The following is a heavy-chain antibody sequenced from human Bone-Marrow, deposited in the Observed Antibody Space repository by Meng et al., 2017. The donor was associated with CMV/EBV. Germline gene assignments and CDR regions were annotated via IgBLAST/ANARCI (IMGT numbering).Heavy chain of an antibody. D-gene: IGHD3-3*01. CDR1: RNTFTSYY. CDR2: INPTGGNA. J-gene: IGHJ4*03. Sequence: ASVKVSCKTSRNTFTSYYIHWVRQAPGQGLEWMGIINPTGGNAGYAQKFQGRVTMTRDTSTTTVYMELSSLGSDDTAVYYCARELRDTYNFVYWGQGTTATVSS. V-gene: IGHV1-46*01. CDR3: ARELRDTYNFVY.